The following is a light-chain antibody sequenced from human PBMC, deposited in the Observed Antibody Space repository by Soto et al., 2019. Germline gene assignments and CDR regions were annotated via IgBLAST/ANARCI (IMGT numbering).Light chain of an antibody. Sequence: EVVMTQSPATLSVSPGERATLFCRAGQTVSRNLACYQQGPGQAPMLLIYDISRRAAGVPAMFSGSWSETEFTLTIRSQQSEYFAVYFCQQYNNWPSFGQGTRLEIK. V-gene: IGKV3-15*01. CDR2: DIS. CDR3: QQYNNWPS. CDR1: QTVSRN. J-gene: IGKJ5*01.